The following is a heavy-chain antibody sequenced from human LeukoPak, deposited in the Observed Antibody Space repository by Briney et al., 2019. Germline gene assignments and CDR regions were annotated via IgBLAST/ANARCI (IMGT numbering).Heavy chain of an antibody. V-gene: IGHV1-8*01. Sequence: ASVKVSCKASGYTFTSYDINWVRQATGQGLEWMGWMNPNSGNTGYAQKFQGRVTMTRNTSISTAYMELSSLRSEDTAVYYCARVRYSSSWHKRLHPPAFDYWGQGTLVTVSS. J-gene: IGHJ4*02. CDR3: ARVRYSSSWHKRLHPPAFDY. CDR1: GYTFTSYD. D-gene: IGHD6-13*01. CDR2: MNPNSGNT.